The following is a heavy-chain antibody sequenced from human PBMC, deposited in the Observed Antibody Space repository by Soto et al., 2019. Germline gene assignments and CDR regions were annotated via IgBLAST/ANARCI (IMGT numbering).Heavy chain of an antibody. CDR2: IYYSGST. CDR1: GGSISSGDYY. V-gene: IGHV4-30-4*01. J-gene: IGHJ5*02. CDR3: ARDGHYGDFGGFDP. Sequence: QVQLQESGPGLVKPSQTLSLTCTVSGGSISSGDYYWSWIRQPPGKGLEWIGYIYYSGSTYYNPSLKARVTKPVDTSRNQFALKLSTVTAADTAVYYCARDGHYGDFGGFDPWGQGTLVTVPS. D-gene: IGHD4-17*01.